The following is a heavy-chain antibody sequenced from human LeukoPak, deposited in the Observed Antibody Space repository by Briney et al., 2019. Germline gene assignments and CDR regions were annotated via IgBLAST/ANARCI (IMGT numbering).Heavy chain of an antibody. J-gene: IGHJ4*02. CDR1: GGTFSSYA. D-gene: IGHD4-11*01. V-gene: IGHV1-69*05. CDR3: AREDRYSNFGY. CDR2: IIPIFGTA. Sequence: ASVKVSCNASGGTFSSYAISWVRQAPGQGLEWMGGIIPIFGTANYAQKFQGRVTITTDESTSTAYMELSSLRSEDTAVYYCAREDRYSNFGYWGQGTLVTVSS.